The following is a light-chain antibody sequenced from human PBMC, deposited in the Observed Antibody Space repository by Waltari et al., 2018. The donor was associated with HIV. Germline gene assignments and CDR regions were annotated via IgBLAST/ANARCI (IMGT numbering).Light chain of an antibody. V-gene: IGLV2-14*01. Sequence: QSALTQPASVSGSLGQSITISCIGTSSDIGSYHYVPWYQPHPDKAPTLVIYDANARPSGVPFRFSGSKSGNTASLTISGLQAEDEADYYCSSYTSTSTLLFGGGTKVTVL. J-gene: IGLJ3*02. CDR2: DAN. CDR1: SSDIGSYHY. CDR3: SSYTSTSTLL.